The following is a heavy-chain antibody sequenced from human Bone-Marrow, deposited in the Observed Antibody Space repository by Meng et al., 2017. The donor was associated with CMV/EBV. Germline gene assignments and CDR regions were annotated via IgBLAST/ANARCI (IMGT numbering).Heavy chain of an antibody. J-gene: IGHJ4*02. CDR1: GFTFSTYT. CDR2: ISRNSDYI. V-gene: IGHV3-21*01. Sequence: GESLKISCAASGFTFSTYTMSWVRQAPGKGLEWVSSISRNSDYIFYADSVKGRFTVSRDNSKTSLYLHMDSLRAEDTAFYYCARVSRPYDFWSGNYPPDYWGQGNLVNVDS. D-gene: IGHD3-3*01. CDR3: ARVSRPYDFWSGNYPPDY.